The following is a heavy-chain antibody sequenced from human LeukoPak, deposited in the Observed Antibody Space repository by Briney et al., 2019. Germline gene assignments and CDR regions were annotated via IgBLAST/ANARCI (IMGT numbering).Heavy chain of an antibody. CDR2: IHHSGST. CDR1: GYSISSGYY. V-gene: IGHV4-38-2*02. D-gene: IGHD6-13*01. Sequence: SETLSLTCTVSGYSISSGYYWGWIRQPPGKGLEWIGSIHHSGSTYYNPSLRSRVTISVDTSKNQFSLNLTSVTAADTAVYYCARDLVFSSWYVYGYWGQGTLVTVSS. CDR3: ARDLVFSSWYVYGY. J-gene: IGHJ4*02.